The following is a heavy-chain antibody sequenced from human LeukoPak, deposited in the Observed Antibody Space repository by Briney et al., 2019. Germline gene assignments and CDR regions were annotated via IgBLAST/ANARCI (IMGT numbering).Heavy chain of an antibody. Sequence: GSLRLSCAASGFTFSTNSMNWVRHAPGKGLEWVSSIGISSSHTFYADSVKGRFTISRDNAENSVYLQMNSLRAEDTAVYYCAKDLTTVATPYYYYYMDVWGKGTTVTVSS. CDR3: AKDLTTVATPYYYYYMDV. CDR2: IGISSSHT. V-gene: IGHV3-21*03. CDR1: GFTFSTNS. D-gene: IGHD4-23*01. J-gene: IGHJ6*03.